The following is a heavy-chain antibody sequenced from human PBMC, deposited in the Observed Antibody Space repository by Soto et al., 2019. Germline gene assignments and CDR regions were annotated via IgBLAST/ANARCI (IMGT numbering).Heavy chain of an antibody. V-gene: IGHV4-4*02. CDR1: GASISSDNW. CDR2: IYHSGST. CDR3: ARAKLNWFDT. J-gene: IGHJ5*02. Sequence: SETLSLTCAVSGASISSDNWWSWVRQPPGKGLGWIGEIYHSGSTNYNPSLKSRVTISVDKSKKHFSLKLRSVTAADTAVYYCARAKLNWFDTWGRGTLVTVSS.